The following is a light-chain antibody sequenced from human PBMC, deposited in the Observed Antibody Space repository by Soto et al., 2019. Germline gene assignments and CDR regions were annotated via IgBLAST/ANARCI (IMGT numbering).Light chain of an antibody. V-gene: IGKV3-11*01. CDR2: DAS. CDR1: HSVTTH. Sequence: EIVLTQSPDTLSLSPGERATLSCWASHSVTTHLAWFQQRPGQTPRLLIYDASTRAPGIPARFSGRGSGADITLTISSLEPEDFAVYYCQQRSDSITFGQGTRLEIK. J-gene: IGKJ5*01. CDR3: QQRSDSIT.